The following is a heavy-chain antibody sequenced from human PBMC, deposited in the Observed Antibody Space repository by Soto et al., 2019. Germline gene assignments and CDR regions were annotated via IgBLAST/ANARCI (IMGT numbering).Heavy chain of an antibody. J-gene: IGHJ6*03. CDR3: ARWFSFTIFGVVTSPDYYYYYMDV. V-gene: IGHV3-7*01. CDR1: GFTFSSYW. Sequence: GGSLRLSCAASGFTFSSYWMSWVRQAPGKGLEWVANIKQDGSEKYYVDSVKGRFTISRDNAKNSLYLQMNSLRAEDTAVYYCARWFSFTIFGVVTSPDYYYYYMDVWGKGTTVTVSS. D-gene: IGHD3-3*01. CDR2: IKQDGSEK.